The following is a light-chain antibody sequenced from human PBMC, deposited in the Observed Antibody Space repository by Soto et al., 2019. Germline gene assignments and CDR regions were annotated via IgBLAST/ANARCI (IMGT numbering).Light chain of an antibody. J-gene: IGKJ1*01. CDR2: GAS. CDR3: QAWT. V-gene: IGKV3-20*01. Sequence: EIVLTQSPGTLSLSPGERATLSCRASQSVSRNYLAWYQQKPGQAPRLLIYGASSRDTGIPDRFSGSGSGTDFTLTISRLEPEDFAVYYCQAWTFGQGTKVEI. CDR1: QSVSRNY.